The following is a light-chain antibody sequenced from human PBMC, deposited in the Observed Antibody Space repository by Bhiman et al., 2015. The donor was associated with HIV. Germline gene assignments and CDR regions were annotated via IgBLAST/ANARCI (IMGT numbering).Light chain of an antibody. CDR3: SSSTPTNKV. V-gene: IGLV2-14*03. J-gene: IGLJ1*01. CDR2: NVS. Sequence: QSDLTQPASVSGSPGQSVTISCTGVSSDVGGYNLVSWYQQHPGKAPKLIIYNVSNRPSRVSNRFSGSKSGNTASLTISGLQAEDEADYYCSSSTPTNKVFGTGTKVTVL. CDR1: SSDVGGYNL.